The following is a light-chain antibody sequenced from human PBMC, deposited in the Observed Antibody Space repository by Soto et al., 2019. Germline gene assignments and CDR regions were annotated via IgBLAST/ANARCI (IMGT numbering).Light chain of an antibody. CDR2: DVS. Sequence: QSVLTQPASVSGSPGQSITISCTGTSSDVGAYNYVSWFRQYPGKAPKLMIYDVSHRPSGVSNRFSGSKSVNTASLTISGLQAEDEADYYCSSYTSSSTYVFGTGTQLTVL. CDR3: SSYTSSSTYV. V-gene: IGLV2-14*01. J-gene: IGLJ1*01. CDR1: SSDVGAYNY.